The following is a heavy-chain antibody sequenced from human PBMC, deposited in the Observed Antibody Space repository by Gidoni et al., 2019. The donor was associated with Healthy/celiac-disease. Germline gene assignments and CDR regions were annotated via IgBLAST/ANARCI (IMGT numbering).Heavy chain of an antibody. Sequence: QVQLVQSGAEVKKPGASVKVSCKASGYTVTSYAMHWVRQAPGQRLEWMGWINAGNGNTKYSQKFQGRVTITRDTSASTAYMELSSLRSEDTAVYYCASGVVVPAANYYGMDVWGQGTTVTVSS. J-gene: IGHJ6*02. CDR1: GYTVTSYA. D-gene: IGHD2-2*01. CDR2: INAGNGNT. V-gene: IGHV1-3*01. CDR3: ASGVVVPAANYYGMDV.